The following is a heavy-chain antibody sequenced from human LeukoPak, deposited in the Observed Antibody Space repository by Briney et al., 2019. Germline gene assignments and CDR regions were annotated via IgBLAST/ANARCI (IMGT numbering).Heavy chain of an antibody. Sequence: PGGSLRLSCAASGFTFSSCEMNWVRQAPGKGLEWVSYISSSGSTIYYADSVKGRFTISRDNAKNSLYLQMNSLRAEDTAVYYCARQKPGSSGWYAPYYYYGMDVWGKGTTVTVSS. CDR3: ARQKPGSSGWYAPYYYYGMDV. CDR1: GFTFSSCE. D-gene: IGHD6-19*01. V-gene: IGHV3-48*03. CDR2: ISSSGSTI. J-gene: IGHJ6*04.